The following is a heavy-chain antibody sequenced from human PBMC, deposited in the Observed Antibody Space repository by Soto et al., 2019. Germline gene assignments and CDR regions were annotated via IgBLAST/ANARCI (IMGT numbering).Heavy chain of an antibody. V-gene: IGHV3-30*04. CDR2: IAYDGRDK. CDR3: ARDYYKYYDSSGYYRSPAY. Sequence: GGSLRLSCAASGFTFSSYAMHLVRQAPGKGMEGVALIAYDGRDKDYADALKGRFTISRDNSRNTLFLQMNSLRAEDTAVYYCARDYYKYYDSSGYYRSPAYWGQGTLVTVSS. J-gene: IGHJ4*02. D-gene: IGHD3-22*01. CDR1: GFTFSSYA.